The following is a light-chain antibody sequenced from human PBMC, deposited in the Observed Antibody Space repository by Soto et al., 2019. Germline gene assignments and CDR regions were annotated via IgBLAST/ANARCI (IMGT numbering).Light chain of an antibody. CDR3: AAWDDSLNGRV. Sequence: QSVLAQPPSASGSPGQRVTISCSGSNSNIGSNTVNWYQQLPGTAPKLLIYYDNLRPSGVPDRISGSESGTSASLAISGLQSDDEADYYCAAWDDSLNGRVFGTGTKVTGL. J-gene: IGLJ1*01. V-gene: IGLV1-44*01. CDR1: NSNIGSNT. CDR2: YDN.